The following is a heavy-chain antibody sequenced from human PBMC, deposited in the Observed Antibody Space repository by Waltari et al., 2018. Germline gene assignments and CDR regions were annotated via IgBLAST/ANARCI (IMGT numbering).Heavy chain of an antibody. CDR3: ARDREWLAFDAFDI. Sequence: QVQLQESGPGLVKPSQTLSLTCTVPGGSISSGGYYWSWLRQHPGKGLEWIGYIYYSGSTYYNPSLKSRVTISVDTSKNQFSLKLSSVTAADTAVYYCARDREWLAFDAFDIWGQGTMVTVSS. J-gene: IGHJ3*02. D-gene: IGHD3-3*01. CDR2: IYYSGST. CDR1: GGSISSGGYY. V-gene: IGHV4-31*03.